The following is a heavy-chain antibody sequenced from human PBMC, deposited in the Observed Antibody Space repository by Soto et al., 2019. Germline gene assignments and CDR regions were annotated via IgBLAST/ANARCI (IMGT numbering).Heavy chain of an antibody. D-gene: IGHD3-10*01. CDR3: AKDRDYYGSGSYFVWHAEYFQH. CDR2: ISYDGSNK. J-gene: IGHJ1*01. Sequence: QVQLVESGGGVVQPGRSLRLSCAASGFTFSSYGMHWVRQAPGKGLEWVAVISYDGSNKYYADSVKGRFTISRDNSKNTLYLQMNSLRAEDTAVYYCAKDRDYYGSGSYFVWHAEYFQHWGQGTLVTVSS. CDR1: GFTFSSYG. V-gene: IGHV3-30*18.